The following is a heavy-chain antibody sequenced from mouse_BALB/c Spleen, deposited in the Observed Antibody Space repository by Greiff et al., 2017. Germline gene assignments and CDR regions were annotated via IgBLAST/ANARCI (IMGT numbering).Heavy chain of an antibody. CDR1: GYTFTDYN. J-gene: IGHJ3*01. Sequence: VQLQQSGPELVKPGASVKISCKASGYTFTDYNMHWVKQSHGKSLEWIGYIYPYNGGTGYNQKFKSKATLTVDNSSSTAYMELRSLTSEDSAVYYCAKDYRYCFAYWGQGTLVTVSA. D-gene: IGHD2-14*01. CDR2: IYPYNGGT. CDR3: AKDYRYCFAY. V-gene: IGHV1S29*02.